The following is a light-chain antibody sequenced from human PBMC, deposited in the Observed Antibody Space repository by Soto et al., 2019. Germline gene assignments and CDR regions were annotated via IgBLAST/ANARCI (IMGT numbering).Light chain of an antibody. Sequence: EIVLTQSPGILSLSPGERATLSCRASQSVSSTYLAWYQQKPGQAPRLLIYGASSRATGIPYRFSGSGSGTDFNLTISRLEPEDFAVYYCQHYCSSPLWTFGQGTKVEVK. V-gene: IGKV3-20*01. CDR1: QSVSSTY. J-gene: IGKJ1*01. CDR2: GAS. CDR3: QHYCSSPLWT.